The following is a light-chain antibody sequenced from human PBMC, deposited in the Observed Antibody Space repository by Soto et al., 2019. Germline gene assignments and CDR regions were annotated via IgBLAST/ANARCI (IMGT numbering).Light chain of an antibody. CDR3: MQSISRLT. CDR2: GAS. J-gene: IGKJ4*01. CDR1: QSLVYSDGKTY. Sequence: IVLTQTPLSLSVTPGQPASISCKSVQSLVYSDGKTYLYWYLQKPGQPPQPLIYGASNRFSGVPERFSGSGSGTDFTLTISRVEAEDVGVYFCMQSISRLTFGGGTKVDIK. V-gene: IGKV2D-29*01.